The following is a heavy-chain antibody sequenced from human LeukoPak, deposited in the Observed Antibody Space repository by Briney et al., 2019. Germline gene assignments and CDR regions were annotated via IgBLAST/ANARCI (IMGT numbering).Heavy chain of an antibody. CDR3: ARVVAATCGAFDI. V-gene: IGHV3-21*01. D-gene: IGHD2-15*01. J-gene: IGHJ3*02. CDR1: GFTFSSYS. CDR2: ISSSSSYI. Sequence: GSLRLSCAASGFTFSSYSMNWVRQAPGKGLEWVSSISSSSSYIYYADSVKGRFTISRDNAKNSLYLQMNSLRAEDTAVYYCARVVAATCGAFDIWGQGTMVNVSS.